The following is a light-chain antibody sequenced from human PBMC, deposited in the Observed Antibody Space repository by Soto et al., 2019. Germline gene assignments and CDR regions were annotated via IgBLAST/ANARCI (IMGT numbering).Light chain of an antibody. Sequence: EIVLTQSPGTLSLSPGARVPLSGRARESVSSNYLAWYQQKPGQAPRLLIYGTSTRATGIPDRFSGSGSGTDFTLTIRRLEPEDLAVYYCQQYGSSPPITVGQGTRLEIK. CDR1: ESVSSNY. CDR3: QQYGSSPPIT. V-gene: IGKV3-20*01. J-gene: IGKJ5*01. CDR2: GTS.